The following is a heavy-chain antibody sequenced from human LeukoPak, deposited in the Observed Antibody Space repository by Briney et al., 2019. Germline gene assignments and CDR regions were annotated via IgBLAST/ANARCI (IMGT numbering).Heavy chain of an antibody. CDR1: GGSLSSGDYY. Sequence: SQTLSLTCTVSGGSLSSGDYYWRWVRQPPGKGLEWVGYIYYSGSTYYNPSLKSRVTISVDTSKNQFSLKLSSVTAADTAVYYCARDFRDGGYMDVWGKGTTVTVSS. D-gene: IGHD4-23*01. CDR2: IYYSGST. V-gene: IGHV4-30-4*08. CDR3: ARDFRDGGYMDV. J-gene: IGHJ6*03.